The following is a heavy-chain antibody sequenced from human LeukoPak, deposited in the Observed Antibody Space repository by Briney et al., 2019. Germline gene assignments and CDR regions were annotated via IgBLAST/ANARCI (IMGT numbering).Heavy chain of an antibody. CDR1: GFTFSSYS. J-gene: IGHJ4*02. D-gene: IGHD2-2*01. CDR3: AKGEIPAAQFDY. Sequence: GGSLRLSCAASGFTFSSYSMNWVRQAPGKGLEWVSAISGSGGSTYYADSVKGRFTISRDNSKNTLYLQMNSLRAEDTAVYYCAKGEIPAAQFDYWGQGTLVTVSS. CDR2: ISGSGGST. V-gene: IGHV3-23*01.